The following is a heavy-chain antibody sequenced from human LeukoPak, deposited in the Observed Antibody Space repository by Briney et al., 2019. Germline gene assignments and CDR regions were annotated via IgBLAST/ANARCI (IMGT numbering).Heavy chain of an antibody. V-gene: IGHV3-30-3*01. CDR3: AKGWRMSDP. D-gene: IGHD1-1*01. CDR2: ISYDGSNK. CDR1: GFTFSSYA. Sequence: GTSLRLSCAAPGFTFSSYAMHWVRQAPGRGLEWMAVISYDGSNKYYADSVKGRFTISRDNSKNTLYLQMNSLRAEDTAVYYCAKGWRMSDPWGQGTLVTVSS. J-gene: IGHJ5*02.